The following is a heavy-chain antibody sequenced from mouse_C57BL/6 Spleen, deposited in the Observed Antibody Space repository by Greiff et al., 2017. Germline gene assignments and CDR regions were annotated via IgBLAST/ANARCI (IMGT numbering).Heavy chain of an antibody. V-gene: IGHV1-78*01. Sequence: QVQLQESDAELVKPGASVKISCTVSGYTFTDHTIHWMKQRPEQGLEWIGYIYPRDGSPTYNEKFKGKATLTADKSSSTAYMQLNSLTSEDSAVYFCARSITTVVADWYFDVWGTGTTVTVAS. CDR1: GYTFTDHT. CDR2: IYPRDGSP. CDR3: ARSITTVVADWYFDV. D-gene: IGHD1-1*01. J-gene: IGHJ1*03.